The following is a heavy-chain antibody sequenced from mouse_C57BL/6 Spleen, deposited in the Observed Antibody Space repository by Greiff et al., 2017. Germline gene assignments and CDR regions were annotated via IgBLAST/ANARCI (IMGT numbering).Heavy chain of an antibody. CDR2: IRLKSDNYAT. CDR1: GFTFSNYW. V-gene: IGHV6-3*01. Sequence: EVKLQESGGGLVQPGGSMKLSCVASGFTFSNYWMNWVRQSPEKGLEWVAQIRLKSDNYATHYAESVKGRFTISRDDSKSSVYLQMNNLRAEDTGIYYCTGGYGNYYYAMDYWGQGTSVTVSS. J-gene: IGHJ4*01. D-gene: IGHD2-1*01. CDR3: TGGYGNYYYAMDY.